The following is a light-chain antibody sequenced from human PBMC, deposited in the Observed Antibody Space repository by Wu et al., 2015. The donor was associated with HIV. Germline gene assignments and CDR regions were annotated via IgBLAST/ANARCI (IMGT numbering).Light chain of an antibody. J-gene: IGKJ1*01. CDR3: QQYNNWLPVT. CDR2: GIS. V-gene: IGKV3-15*01. Sequence: EIVVTQSPATLSVSPGEGATLSCRASQSISSNLAWYQHKPGQAPRLLIYGISTRATGVPARFSGSGSGTEFTLTISSMQSEDFAVYYCQQYNNWLPVTFGQGTKVEIK. CDR1: QSISSN.